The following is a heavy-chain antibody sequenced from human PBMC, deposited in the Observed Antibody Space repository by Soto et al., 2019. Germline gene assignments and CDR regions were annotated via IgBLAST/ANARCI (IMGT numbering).Heavy chain of an antibody. CDR3: AGDRLYTISSGPFGMDV. Sequence: SETLSLTCTVSGGSVAKNSHYWGWIRQPPGKGLEWIATTYYSGNTYYNPSLKSRVNISVDTSNNQFSLKLSSVTAADTAVYYWAGDRLYTISSGPFGMDVWGPGTTVTVSS. D-gene: IGHD6-6*01. J-gene: IGHJ6*02. CDR2: TYYSGNT. CDR1: GGSVAKNSHY. V-gene: IGHV4-39*02.